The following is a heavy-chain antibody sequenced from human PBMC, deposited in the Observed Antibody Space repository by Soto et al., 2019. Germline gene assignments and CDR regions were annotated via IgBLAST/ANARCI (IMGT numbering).Heavy chain of an antibody. D-gene: IGHD6-19*01. J-gene: IGHJ4*02. Sequence: QVQVVESGGGVVQPGRSLRLSCAASGITFSSYGMHWVRQAPGKGLEWVAFISDDGSNKFYADSVKGRFTISRDNSKNTLYLQMNSLRGEDTAVYYCAKDWYSSGPHYFDYWGQGTLVTVSS. CDR1: GITFSSYG. V-gene: IGHV3-30*18. CDR2: ISDDGSNK. CDR3: AKDWYSSGPHYFDY.